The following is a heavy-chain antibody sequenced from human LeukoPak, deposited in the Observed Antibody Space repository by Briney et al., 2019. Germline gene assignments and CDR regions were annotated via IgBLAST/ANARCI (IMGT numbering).Heavy chain of an antibody. CDR3: AKDGYYDFWSGYYSDH. CDR1: GFTFSSYA. Sequence: PGGSLRLSCAASGFTFSSYAMSWVRQAPGKGLEWVSAISGSGGSTYYADSVKGRFTISRDNSKNTLYLQMNSLRAEDTAVYYCAKDGYYDFWSGYYSDHWGQGTLVTVSS. J-gene: IGHJ5*02. V-gene: IGHV3-23*01. CDR2: ISGSGGST. D-gene: IGHD3-3*01.